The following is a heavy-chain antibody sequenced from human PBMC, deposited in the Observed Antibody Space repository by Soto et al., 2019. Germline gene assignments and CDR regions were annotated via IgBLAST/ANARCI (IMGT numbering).Heavy chain of an antibody. Sequence: SVKVSCKASGGTFSSYAISWVRQAPGQGLEWMGGIIPIFGTANYAQKFQGRVTITADESTSTAYMELSSLRSEDTAVYYCATKIKRDTIFGVADYYYGMDVWGQGTTVTVSS. D-gene: IGHD3-3*01. CDR3: ATKIKRDTIFGVADYYYGMDV. CDR2: IIPIFGTA. J-gene: IGHJ6*02. V-gene: IGHV1-69*13. CDR1: GGTFSSYA.